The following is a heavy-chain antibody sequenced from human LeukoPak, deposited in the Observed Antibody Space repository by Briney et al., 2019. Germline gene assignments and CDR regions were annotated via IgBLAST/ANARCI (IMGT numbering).Heavy chain of an antibody. CDR3: ARGRNDYGGNSLFDY. CDR1: GGSFSSGAYY. V-gene: IGHV4-31*03. Sequence: SQTLSLTCTVSGGSFSSGAYYWSWIRQHPGKGLEWIGYIYYSGDTYYNPSLKSRVSMSVDTSKKQFSLKLNSVTAADTAVYYCARGRNDYGGNSLFDYWGQGTLVTVSS. J-gene: IGHJ4*02. CDR2: IYYSGDT. D-gene: IGHD4-23*01.